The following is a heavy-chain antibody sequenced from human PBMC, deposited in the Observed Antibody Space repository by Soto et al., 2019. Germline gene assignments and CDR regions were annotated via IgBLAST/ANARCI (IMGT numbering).Heavy chain of an antibody. D-gene: IGHD3-3*01. CDR1: GYTFTSYG. V-gene: IGHV1-18*01. J-gene: IGHJ5*02. Sequence: ASVKVSCKASGYTFTSYGISWVRQAPGQGLEWMGWISAYNGNTNYAQKLQGRVTMTTDTSTSTAYMELRSLRSDDTAVYYCARDLEGYYDFWSGYGDRNLNCFDPWGQGTLVTVSS. CDR3: ARDLEGYYDFWSGYGDRNLNCFDP. CDR2: ISAYNGNT.